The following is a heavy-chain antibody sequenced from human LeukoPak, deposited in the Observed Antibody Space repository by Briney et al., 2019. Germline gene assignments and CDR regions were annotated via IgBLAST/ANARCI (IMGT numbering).Heavy chain of an antibody. CDR1: GFRFSSYS. V-gene: IGHV3-48*01. J-gene: IGHJ5*02. CDR3: ARDATVASSPNWFDP. Sequence: GGSLRLSCAASGFRFSSYSMHWVRQAPGKGLDWVSSITRGSSTRYYADSVKGRFAISRDDGKTSLYLHMNSLRVDDTAVYFCARDATVASSPNWFDPWGQGTLVTVYS. CDR2: ITRGSSTR. D-gene: IGHD6-19*01.